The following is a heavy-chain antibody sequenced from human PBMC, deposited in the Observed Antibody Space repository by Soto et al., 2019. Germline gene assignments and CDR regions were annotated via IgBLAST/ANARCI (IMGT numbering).Heavy chain of an antibody. V-gene: IGHV3-49*01. Sequence: PGGSLRLSCTSSGFSFGDSNISWLRQAPGKGLEWVGFSRGKAYGGTTEYAASVKDRFTISRDGSDSIAYLQMNSLKTEDTAVYYCCLIPNSVLVPADIPPPDVWGQGTTVTVSS. D-gene: IGHD2-2*01. J-gene: IGHJ6*02. CDR1: GFSFGDSN. CDR2: SRGKAYGGTT. CDR3: CLIPNSVLVPADIPPPDV.